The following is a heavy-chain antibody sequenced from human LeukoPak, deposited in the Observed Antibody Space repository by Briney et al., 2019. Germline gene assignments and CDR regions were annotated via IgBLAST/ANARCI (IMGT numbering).Heavy chain of an antibody. D-gene: IGHD4-17*01. Sequence: SETLTLTCTVSGGSISSTNYYWGWIRQPPGKGLEWIGSIYYSGSTNYNPSLKSRVTISVDTSKNQFSLKLSSVTAADTAVYYCAREERVYGDEGLVWFDPWGQGTLVTVSS. CDR3: AREERVYGDEGLVWFDP. V-gene: IGHV4-39*07. CDR1: GGSISSTNYY. J-gene: IGHJ5*02. CDR2: IYYSGST.